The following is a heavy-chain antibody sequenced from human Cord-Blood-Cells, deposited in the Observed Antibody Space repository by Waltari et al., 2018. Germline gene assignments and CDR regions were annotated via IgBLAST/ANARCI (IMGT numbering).Heavy chain of an antibody. CDR3: ARGLHGIAARPEGYYLDY. Sequence: QVQLQQWGAGLLKPSETLSLTCAVYGGSFSGYYWSWIRQPPGKGLEWVGEIKQSGSTSSTPSVYSRVTISVDTSRNQCARKLSSGTAADTAVYYCARGLHGIAARPEGYYLDYWGQGTLVTVSS. J-gene: IGHJ4*02. D-gene: IGHD6-6*01. V-gene: IGHV4-34*01. CDR2: IKQSGST. CDR1: GGSFSGYY.